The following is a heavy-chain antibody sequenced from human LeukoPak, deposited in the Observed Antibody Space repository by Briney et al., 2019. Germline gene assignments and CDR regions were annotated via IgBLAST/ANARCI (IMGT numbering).Heavy chain of an antibody. V-gene: IGHV3-9*01. D-gene: IGHD2-21*02. J-gene: IGHJ4*02. CDR3: ARDRGTNIVTAGLRPGYIDC. Sequence: PGGSLRLSCAASGFTFDDYAMHWVRQAPGKGLEWVSGISWNSGSIGYADSVKGRFTVSRDNSRDTLFLQMNSLRVEDSAVYYCARDRGTNIVTAGLRPGYIDCWGQGTLVTASS. CDR1: GFTFDDYA. CDR2: ISWNSGSI.